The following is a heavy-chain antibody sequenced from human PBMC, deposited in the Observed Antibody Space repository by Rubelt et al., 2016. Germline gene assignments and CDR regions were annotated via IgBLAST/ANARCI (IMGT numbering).Heavy chain of an antibody. CDR1: DESFRGYF. CDR3: ARGGRYSYTPHNFVY. J-gene: IGHJ4*02. V-gene: IGHV4-34*01. Sequence: QVQVHLLGAGLLGPSETLSLTCDVYDESFRGYFWSWIRQAPGKGLEWLGKINHSDTTKYNPAVKSRVTISVDTSKNQFSLGLTSWTAADTAVYYCARGGRYSYTPHNFVYWSQGTLVTVSS. D-gene: IGHD5-18*01. CDR2: INHSDTT.